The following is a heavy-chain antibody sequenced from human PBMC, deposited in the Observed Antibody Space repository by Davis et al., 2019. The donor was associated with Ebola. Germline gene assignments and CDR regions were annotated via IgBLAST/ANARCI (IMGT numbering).Heavy chain of an antibody. CDR3: ARDLPGGDWYFDL. J-gene: IGHJ2*01. Sequence: GESLKISCAASGFTFSSYGIHWVRQAPGKGLEWVAFIRYDGSHKNYADSVKGRFTISRDNSKNTLYLQMSSLRAEDTAVYYCARDLPGGDWYFDLWGRGTLVTVSS. CDR1: GFTFSSYG. CDR2: IRYDGSHK. V-gene: IGHV3-30*02. D-gene: IGHD1-14*01.